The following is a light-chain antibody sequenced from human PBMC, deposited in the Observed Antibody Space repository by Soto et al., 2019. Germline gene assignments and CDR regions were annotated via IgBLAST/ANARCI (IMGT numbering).Light chain of an antibody. Sequence: SQLTQYPSCLSASVGDRVTSTCRASQGISNFLAWYKQKPGKAPKLLIYAASTLQSGVPSRFSGSGSGTEFTLTISSLQPDDFATYYCQQYSSYWTFAQGTKVDIK. CDR2: AAS. V-gene: IGKV1-9*01. J-gene: IGKJ1*01. CDR1: QGISNF. CDR3: QQYSSYWT.